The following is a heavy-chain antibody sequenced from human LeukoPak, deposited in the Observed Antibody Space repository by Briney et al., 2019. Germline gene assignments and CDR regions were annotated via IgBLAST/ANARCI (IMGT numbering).Heavy chain of an antibody. V-gene: IGHV3-20*04. CDR3: ARGSVQLWLRDTYYYMDV. CDR1: GFTFDDYA. J-gene: IGHJ6*03. D-gene: IGHD5-18*01. CDR2: INWNGRIT. Sequence: GGSLRLSCAASGFTFDDYAMNWVRQVRGRGLEWVSGINWNGRITEYADSVKDRFTISRQNTKNSLYLYTNNLGGEDTALYFCARGSVQLWLRDTYYYMDVWGKGTTVTASS.